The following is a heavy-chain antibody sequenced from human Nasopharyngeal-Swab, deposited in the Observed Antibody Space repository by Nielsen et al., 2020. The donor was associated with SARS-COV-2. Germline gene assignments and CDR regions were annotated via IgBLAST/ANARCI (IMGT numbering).Heavy chain of an antibody. Sequence: SETLSLTCTVSGGSISSGGYYWSWIRQHPGKGLEWIGYIYYSGSTNYNPSLKSRVTISVDTSKNQFSLKLSSVTAADTAVYYCASAPGYGDYWFDPWGQGTLVTVSS. V-gene: IGHV4-61*08. CDR3: ASAPGYGDYWFDP. CDR1: GGSISSGGYY. J-gene: IGHJ5*02. CDR2: IYYSGST. D-gene: IGHD4-17*01.